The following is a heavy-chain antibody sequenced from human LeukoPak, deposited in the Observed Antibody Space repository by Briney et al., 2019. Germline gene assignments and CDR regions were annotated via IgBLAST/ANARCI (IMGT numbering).Heavy chain of an antibody. CDR2: INPNSGGT. D-gene: IGHD6-13*01. CDR3: ARDSNIAAAGMTFDP. CDR1: GYTFTGYY. V-gene: IGHV1-2*02. Sequence: ASVKDSCKASGYTFTGYYMHWVRQAPGQGLEWMGWINPNSGGTNYAQKFQGRVTMTRDTSISTAYMELSRLRSDDTAVYYCARDSNIAAAGMTFDPWGQGTLVTVSS. J-gene: IGHJ5*02.